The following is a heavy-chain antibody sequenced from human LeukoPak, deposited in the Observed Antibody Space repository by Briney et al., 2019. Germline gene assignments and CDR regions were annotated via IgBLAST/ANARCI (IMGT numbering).Heavy chain of an antibody. Sequence: KSSETLSLTCTVSSGSLTGYYWSWIRQPPGKGLEWIAYVYATGTTNYNPSLKTRATISMDTFKNQLSLTLTSVTAADTAVYYCARVGSGGAWFDFWGQGTLVSVSS. D-gene: IGHD6-19*01. J-gene: IGHJ4*02. CDR2: VYATGTT. CDR3: ARVGSGGAWFDF. CDR1: SGSLTGYY. V-gene: IGHV4-59*01.